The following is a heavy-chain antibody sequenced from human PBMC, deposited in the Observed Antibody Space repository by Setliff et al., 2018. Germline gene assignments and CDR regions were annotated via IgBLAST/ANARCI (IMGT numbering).Heavy chain of an antibody. Sequence: SETLSLTCTVSGGSIRNYYWSWIRQPPGKGLEWIGYIYYSGNTNYNPSLKSRVTISVDTSKNQSSLKLSSVTAADTAVYFCARGYYNFLSGYYTPYYFDYWGQGTLVTVSS. CDR3: ARGYYNFLSGYYTPYYFDY. CDR2: IYYSGNT. V-gene: IGHV4-59*01. J-gene: IGHJ4*02. D-gene: IGHD3-3*01. CDR1: GGSIRNYY.